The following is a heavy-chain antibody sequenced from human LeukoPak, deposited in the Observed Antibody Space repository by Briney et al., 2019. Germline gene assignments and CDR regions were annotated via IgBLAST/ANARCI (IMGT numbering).Heavy chain of an antibody. Sequence: GGSLRLSCAASGFTVSSNHMSWVRQAPGRGLEWVSVIYSGGSTYYADSVKGRFTISRDNSKNTLYLQMNSLRAEDTAVYYCAKVMVGATGPLDYWGQGTLVTVSS. CDR3: AKVMVGATGPLDY. CDR2: IYSGGST. J-gene: IGHJ4*02. V-gene: IGHV3-53*01. D-gene: IGHD1-26*01. CDR1: GFTVSSNH.